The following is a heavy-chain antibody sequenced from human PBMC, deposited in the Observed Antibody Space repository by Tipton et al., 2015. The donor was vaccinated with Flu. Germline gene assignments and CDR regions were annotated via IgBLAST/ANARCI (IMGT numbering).Heavy chain of an antibody. J-gene: IGHJ4*02. CDR3: ARATYYDSTAYYFDS. CDR2: MNPNSGDT. Sequence: QLVQSGAEVGKPGASVKVSCRASGYMFIANFIHWVRQAPGLGLEWMGRMNPNSGDTNFAQNFQGRVAMTRDTSINTAYMELSRMSSDDTAIYYCARATYYDSTAYYFDSWGQGTLVTVSS. CDR1: GYMFIANF. D-gene: IGHD3-22*01. V-gene: IGHV1-2*06.